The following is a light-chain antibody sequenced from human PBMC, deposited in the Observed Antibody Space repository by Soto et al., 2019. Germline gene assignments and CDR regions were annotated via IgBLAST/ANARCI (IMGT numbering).Light chain of an antibody. V-gene: IGLV2-11*01. Sequence: QSVLTQPRSVSGSPGQSVSISCTGTSSDVGGYNYVSWYQQHPGKAPKLMIYDVSERPSGVPYRFSGPKSGNTASLTISGLQAEDEADYYCCSYAGSYTGVFGTGTKLTVL. J-gene: IGLJ1*01. CDR1: SSDVGGYNY. CDR3: CSYAGSYTGV. CDR2: DVS.